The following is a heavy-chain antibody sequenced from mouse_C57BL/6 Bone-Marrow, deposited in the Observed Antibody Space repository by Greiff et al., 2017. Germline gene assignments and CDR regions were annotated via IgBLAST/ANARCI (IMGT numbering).Heavy chain of an antibody. J-gene: IGHJ2*01. CDR3: ARDPIQYYFDY. V-gene: IGHV5-4*01. CDR2: ISDGGSYT. CDR1: GFTFSSYA. Sequence: EVMLVESGGGLVKPGGSLTLSCAASGFTFSSYAMSWVRQTPEKRLEWVATISDGGSYTYYPDNVKGRFTISRDNAKNNLYLQMSHLKSEDTAMYYCARDPIQYYFDYWGQGTTLTVSS.